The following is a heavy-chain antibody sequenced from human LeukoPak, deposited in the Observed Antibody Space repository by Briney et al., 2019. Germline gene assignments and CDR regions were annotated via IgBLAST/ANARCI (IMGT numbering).Heavy chain of an antibody. D-gene: IGHD3-3*01. Sequence: GAPVKVSCKASGYTFTGYYMHWVRQAPGQGLEWMGWINPNSGGTNYAQKFQGRVTMTRDTSISTAYMELSRLRSDDTAVYYCARDLADFGVVIAPEYYFDYWGQGTLVTVSS. J-gene: IGHJ4*02. CDR2: INPNSGGT. V-gene: IGHV1-2*02. CDR1: GYTFTGYY. CDR3: ARDLADFGVVIAPEYYFDY.